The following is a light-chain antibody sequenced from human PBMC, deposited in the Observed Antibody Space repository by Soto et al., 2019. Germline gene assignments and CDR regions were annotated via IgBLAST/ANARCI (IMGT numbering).Light chain of an antibody. CDR1: SGSVSTSYY. CDR2: STN. V-gene: IGLV8-61*01. CDR3: VLYMGSGLWV. J-gene: IGLJ3*02. Sequence: QTVVTQEPSFSVSPGRTVTLTCGLSSGSVSTSYYPSWYQQTPGQAPRTLIYSTNTRSSGVPDRFSGSILGNKAALTITGAQADDESDYYCVLYMGSGLWVFGGGTKVTV.